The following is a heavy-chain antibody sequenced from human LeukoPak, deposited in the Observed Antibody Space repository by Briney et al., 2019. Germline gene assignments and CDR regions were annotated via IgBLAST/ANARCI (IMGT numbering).Heavy chain of an antibody. D-gene: IGHD5-24*01. Sequence: NPSETLSLTCAVYGGSFSGYYWSWIRQPLGKGLEWIGEINHSGSTNYNPSLKSRVTISVDTSKNQFSLKLSSVTAADTAVYYCARGAGDGYNLPFDYWGHGSLVTVSS. CDR3: ARGAGDGYNLPFDY. CDR1: GGSFSGYY. V-gene: IGHV4-34*01. J-gene: IGHJ4*01. CDR2: INHSGST.